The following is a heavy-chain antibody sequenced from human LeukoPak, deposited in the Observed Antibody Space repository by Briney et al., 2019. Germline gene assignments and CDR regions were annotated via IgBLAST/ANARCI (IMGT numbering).Heavy chain of an antibody. J-gene: IGHJ5*02. CDR2: IYYTGST. V-gene: IGHV4-59*01. D-gene: IGHD3-22*01. CDR3: AREGYYDSSGYRHNWFDP. CDR1: GGSISSYY. Sequence: ASETLSLTCTVSGGSISSYYWSWIRQPPGKGLEWIGCIYYTGSTNYNPSLKSRVTISLDTSKNQFSLKLTSVTAADTAVYYCAREGYYDSSGYRHNWFDPWGQGILVTVSS.